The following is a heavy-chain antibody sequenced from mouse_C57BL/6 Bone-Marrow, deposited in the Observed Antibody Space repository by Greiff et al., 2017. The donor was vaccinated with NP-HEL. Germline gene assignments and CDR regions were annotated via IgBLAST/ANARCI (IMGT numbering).Heavy chain of an antibody. V-gene: IGHV1-64*01. CDR3: AREERYYGSTWFAY. J-gene: IGHJ3*01. CDR1: GYTFTSYC. Sequence: VQLQQPGAELVQPGASVKLSCTASGYTFTSYCMHWVKQRPGQGLEWIGMIHPNSGSTNYNEKFKSKATLTVDKSSSTAYMQLSRLTSENAAVYYCAREERYYGSTWFAYWGQGTLVTVSA. CDR2: IHPNSGST. D-gene: IGHD1-1*01.